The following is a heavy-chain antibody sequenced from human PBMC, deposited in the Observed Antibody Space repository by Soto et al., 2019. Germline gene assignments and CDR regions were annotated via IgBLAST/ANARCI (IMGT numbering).Heavy chain of an antibody. V-gene: IGHV3-33*01. J-gene: IGHJ4*02. Sequence: QVQLVESGVAVVQPGRSLRLSCAASGFTFSSYGMHWVRQAPGKGLEWVAVIWYDGSNKYYADSVKGRFTISRDNSKSSLYLQMNSLRAEDTAVYYCAREHESGIAAAGSPDYWGQGTLDTVSS. D-gene: IGHD6-13*01. CDR1: GFTFSSYG. CDR3: AREHESGIAAAGSPDY. CDR2: IWYDGSNK.